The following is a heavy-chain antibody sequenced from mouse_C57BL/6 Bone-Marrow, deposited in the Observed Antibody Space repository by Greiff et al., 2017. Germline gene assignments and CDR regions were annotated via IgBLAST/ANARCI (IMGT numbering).Heavy chain of an antibody. CDR2: FHPYNDDT. D-gene: IGHD2-1*01. CDR3: ARGGNYGGYYFDY. V-gene: IGHV1-47*01. J-gene: IGHJ2*01. Sequence: QVQLQQSGAELVKPGASVKMSCKASGYTFTTYPREGMKQNHGKSLEWIGNFHPYNDDTKYNEKFKGKATLTVEKSSSTVYFELSRLTSDDSAVYYCARGGNYGGYYFDYWGQGTTLTVSS. CDR1: GYTFTTYP.